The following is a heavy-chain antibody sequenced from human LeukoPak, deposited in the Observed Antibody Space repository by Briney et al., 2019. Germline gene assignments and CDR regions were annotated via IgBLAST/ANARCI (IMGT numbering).Heavy chain of an antibody. CDR3: ALLKEGYCSSGSCGAY. J-gene: IGHJ4*02. CDR2: INHSGST. CDR1: GGSFRGYY. V-gene: IGHV4-34*01. D-gene: IGHD2-15*01. Sequence: SETLSLTYAVYGGSFRGYYWSWLRQPPGKGLEWIGEINHSGSTNYNPSLKSRVTISVDTSKNQFSLKLSSVTAADTAVYYCALLKEGYCSSGSCGAYWGQGTLVTVSS.